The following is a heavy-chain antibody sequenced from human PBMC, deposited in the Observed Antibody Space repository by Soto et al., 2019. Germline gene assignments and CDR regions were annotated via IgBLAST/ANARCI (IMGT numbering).Heavy chain of an antibody. J-gene: IGHJ4*02. CDR3: ARDPYDSSGWVGYFDY. V-gene: IGHV3-30-3*01. CDR2: ISYDGSNK. CDR1: GFTFSSYA. Sequence: GGSLRLSCAASGFTFSSYAMHWVRQAPGKGLEWVAVISYDGSNKYYADSVKGRFTISRDNSKNTLYLQMNSLRAEDTAVYYCARDPYDSSGWVGYFDYWGQGTLVTVSS. D-gene: IGHD3-22*01.